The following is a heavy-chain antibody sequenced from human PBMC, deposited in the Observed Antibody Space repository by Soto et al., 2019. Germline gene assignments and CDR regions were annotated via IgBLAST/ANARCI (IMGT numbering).Heavy chain of an antibody. J-gene: IGHJ4*02. D-gene: IGHD3-9*01. V-gene: IGHV3-23*01. Sequence: PGGSLRLSCAASGFTFSSNAMSWVRQAPGKGLEWVSVISGSGDFTFYADSVKGRFTISRDNSKNTLYLQMNTLRAEDTAVYYCAKTQNDSLDYWGQGTLVTVSS. CDR1: GFTFSSNA. CDR2: ISGSGDFT. CDR3: AKTQNDSLDY.